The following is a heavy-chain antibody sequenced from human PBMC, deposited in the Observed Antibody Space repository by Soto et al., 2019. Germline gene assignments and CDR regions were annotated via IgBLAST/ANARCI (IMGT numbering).Heavy chain of an antibody. CDR3: ARAYYGSGSYYMRIDY. V-gene: IGHV1-46*03. D-gene: IGHD3-10*01. J-gene: IGHJ4*02. CDR2: INPSGGST. CDR1: GYTFTSYY. Sequence: QVQLVQSGAEVKKPGASVKVSCKASGYTFTSYYMHWVRQAPGQGLEWMGIINPSGGSTSYAQKFQGRVTMTRDTSTSTVYMELSSLRSEDTAVYYCARAYYGSGSYYMRIDYWGQGTLVTVSS.